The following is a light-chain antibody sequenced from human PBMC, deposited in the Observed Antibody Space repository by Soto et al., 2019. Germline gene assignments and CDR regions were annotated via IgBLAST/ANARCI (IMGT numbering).Light chain of an antibody. Sequence: QSALTQPASVSGSPGQSITISCTGTSSDVGGYNYVSWYQQHPGKDPKLMIYDVSNRPSGVSNRFSGSKSGNTASMTISGLQAGDVAVYSCSSSRCSSTLGNVFGTGTKVTF. J-gene: IGLJ1*01. V-gene: IGLV2-14*01. CDR3: SSSRCSSTLGNV. CDR1: SSDVGGYNY. CDR2: DVS.